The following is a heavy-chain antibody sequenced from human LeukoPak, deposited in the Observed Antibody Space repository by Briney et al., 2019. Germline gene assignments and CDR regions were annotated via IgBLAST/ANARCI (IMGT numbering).Heavy chain of an antibody. Sequence: SETLSLTCAVYGGSFSGYYWSWIRQPPGKGLEWIGEINHSGSTNYNPSLKSRVTISVDTSENQFSLKLSSVTAADTAVYYCARGLRRRSFGDYWGQGTLVTVSS. CDR2: INHSGST. CDR1: GGSFSGYY. CDR3: ARGLRRRSFGDY. V-gene: IGHV4-34*01. D-gene: IGHD3-16*01. J-gene: IGHJ4*02.